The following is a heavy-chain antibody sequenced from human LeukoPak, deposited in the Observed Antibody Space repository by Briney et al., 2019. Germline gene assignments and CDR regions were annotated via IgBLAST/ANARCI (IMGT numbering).Heavy chain of an antibody. CDR2: IYYSGST. Sequence: PSETLSLTCTVSHGSINSYYWSWIRQPPGKGLEWIGDIYYSGSTNYNPSLKSRVTISVDTSKNQFSLRLSSVTAADTAVYYSARLASGSYGPLTPFDYWGQGTLVTVSS. CDR1: HGSINSYY. CDR3: ARLASGSYGPLTPFDY. D-gene: IGHD1-26*01. V-gene: IGHV4-59*08. J-gene: IGHJ4*02.